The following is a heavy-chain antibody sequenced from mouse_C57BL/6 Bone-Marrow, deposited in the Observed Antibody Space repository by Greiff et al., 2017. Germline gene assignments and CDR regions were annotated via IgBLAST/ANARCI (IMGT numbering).Heavy chain of an antibody. Sequence: DVTLVESGGGLVKPGGSLKLSCAASGFTFSDYGMHWVRQAPEKGLEWVAYISRGSSTIYYADTVQGRFTISRDNAKNTLFLQMTSLRSEDTAMXYCARRGTVVSFYAMDDWGQGTSVTVSS. CDR3: ARRGTVVSFYAMDD. CDR1: GFTFSDYG. V-gene: IGHV5-17*01. CDR2: ISRGSSTI. D-gene: IGHD1-1*01. J-gene: IGHJ4*01.